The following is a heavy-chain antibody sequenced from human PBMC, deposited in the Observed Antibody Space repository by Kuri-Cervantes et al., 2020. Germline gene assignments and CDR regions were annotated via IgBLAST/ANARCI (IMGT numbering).Heavy chain of an antibody. CDR1: GFTFSDYY. J-gene: IGHJ6*02. Sequence: GESLKISCAASGFTFSDYYMSWIRQAPGKGLEWVSYISSSGSTIYYADSVKGRFTISRDNSKNTLYLQMNSLRAEDTAVYYCVSSGYYYYYGMDVWGQGTTVTVSS. CDR2: ISSSGSTI. CDR3: VSSGYYYYYGMDV. D-gene: IGHD3-22*01. V-gene: IGHV3-11*04.